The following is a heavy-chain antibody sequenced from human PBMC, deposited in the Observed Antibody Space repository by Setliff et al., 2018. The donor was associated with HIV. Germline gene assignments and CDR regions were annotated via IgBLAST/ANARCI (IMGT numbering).Heavy chain of an antibody. J-gene: IGHJ4*02. CDR3: ARRGSSGWWYFDY. Sequence: PGGSLRLSCAASGFTFSSYWMSWVRQAPGKGLEWVANIKQDGSEKYYVDSVKGRFTISRDNAKNSLYLQMNSLRAEDTAVYYCARRGSSGWWYFDYWGQGTLVTVSS. CDR1: GFTFSSYW. CDR2: IKQDGSEK. V-gene: IGHV3-7*01. D-gene: IGHD6-19*01.